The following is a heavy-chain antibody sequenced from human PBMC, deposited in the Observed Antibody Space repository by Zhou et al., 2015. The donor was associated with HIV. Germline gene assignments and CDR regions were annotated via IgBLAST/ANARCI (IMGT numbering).Heavy chain of an antibody. V-gene: IGHV1-69*01. Sequence: QVQLVQSGAEVKKPGSSVKVSCKASGGTFSSYAISWVRQAPGQGLEWMGGIIPIFGTANYAQKFQGRVTITADESTSTAYMELSSLRSEDTAVYYCARRGGITMIVVVVGGYGMDVVGPKGTTV. CDR2: IIPIFGTA. CDR3: ARRGGITMIVVVVGGYGMDV. J-gene: IGHJ6*02. CDR1: GGTFSSYA. D-gene: IGHD3-22*01.